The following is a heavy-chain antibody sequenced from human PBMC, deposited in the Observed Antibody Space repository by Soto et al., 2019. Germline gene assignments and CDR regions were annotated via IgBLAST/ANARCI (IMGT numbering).Heavy chain of an antibody. J-gene: IGHJ6*02. Sequence: QVQVVQSGVEVRRHGSSVKVSCKASGDTFTNCVISWVRQAPGQGLEWMGGIIPLFGTTDFAQRFQGRLTITTDESTTTAYMELSRLRSEDTATYYCAAELGFGKLSVVWGQGTTVIVSS. D-gene: IGHD3-10*01. CDR1: GDTFTNCV. CDR2: IIPLFGTT. CDR3: AAELGFGKLSVV. V-gene: IGHV1-69*01.